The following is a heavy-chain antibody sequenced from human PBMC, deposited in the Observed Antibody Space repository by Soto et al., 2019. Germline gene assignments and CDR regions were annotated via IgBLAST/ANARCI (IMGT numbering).Heavy chain of an antibody. V-gene: IGHV3-23*01. D-gene: IGHD5-12*01. CDR1: GFTFSSYA. Sequence: EVQVLQSGGGLVQPGGSLRLSCVASGFTFSSYAMNWVRQAPGKGPEWVSSISATGGSAYYADSVKGRFTISRDNSKNTLYLQMDSLRADDTAVYYCARDRGYSGYDREVFDFWGQGTLVTVSS. CDR3: ARDRGYSGYDREVFDF. J-gene: IGHJ4*02. CDR2: ISATGGSA.